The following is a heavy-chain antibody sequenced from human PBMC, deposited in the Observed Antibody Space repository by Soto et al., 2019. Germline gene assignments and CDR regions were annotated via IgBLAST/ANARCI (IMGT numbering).Heavy chain of an antibody. D-gene: IGHD3-22*01. Sequence: PGGSLRLSCSASGFTFSSYDMHWVRQGPGKGLEWVSAIGTAGDTNYAGSVKGRFSISRENDKTYLYHIINSLRAGDTAIYFCARAIGPTLFDYWGQGTLVTVSS. J-gene: IGHJ4*02. CDR3: ARAIGPTLFDY. CDR1: GFTFSSYD. CDR2: IGTAGDT. V-gene: IGHV3-13*04.